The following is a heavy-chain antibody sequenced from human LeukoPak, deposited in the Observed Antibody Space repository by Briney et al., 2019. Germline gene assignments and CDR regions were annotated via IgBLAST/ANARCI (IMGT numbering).Heavy chain of an antibody. Sequence: GGSLRLSCAASGFTFSTYAMSWVRQAPGKGLEWVSTISSGSSTTYYADSVKGRFTTSRDNAKNSLYLQMNSLRAEDTAVYYCARGLITFGGIDYWGQGTLVTVSS. CDR3: ARGLITFGGIDY. CDR2: ISSGSSTT. J-gene: IGHJ4*02. D-gene: IGHD3-16*01. CDR1: GFTFSTYA. V-gene: IGHV3-21*01.